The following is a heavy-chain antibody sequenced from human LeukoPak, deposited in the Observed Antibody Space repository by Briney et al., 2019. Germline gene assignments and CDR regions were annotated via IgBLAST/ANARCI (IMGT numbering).Heavy chain of an antibody. CDR3: ARSYGDY. D-gene: IGHD1-26*01. CDR1: GFTFSHFW. CDR2: INQDGSEK. Sequence: GGSLRLSCAASGFTFSHFWMSWVRQAPGKGLEWVANINQDGSEKYYVDSVKGRFTISRDNAKNSLYLQMNSLRAEDTAVYYCARSYGDYWGQGTLDTVSS. J-gene: IGHJ4*02. V-gene: IGHV3-7*03.